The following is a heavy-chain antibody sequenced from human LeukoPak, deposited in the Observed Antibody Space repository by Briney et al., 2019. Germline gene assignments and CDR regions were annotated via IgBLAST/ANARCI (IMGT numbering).Heavy chain of an antibody. CDR2: IYPGDSDT. J-gene: IGHJ3*02. V-gene: IGHV5-51*01. CDR3: ARSVSSAPLGAFDI. D-gene: IGHD2/OR15-2a*01. CDR1: GYSFSRYW. Sequence: GESLKISCKGSGYSFSRYWIGWVRQMPGKGLEWMGIIYPGDSDTRYSPSFQGQVTISADKSITTAYLQWSSLKASDTAMYYCARSVSSAPLGAFDIWGQGTMVIVSS.